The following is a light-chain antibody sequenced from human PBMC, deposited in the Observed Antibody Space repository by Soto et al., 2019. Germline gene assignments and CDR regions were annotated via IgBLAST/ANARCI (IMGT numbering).Light chain of an antibody. Sequence: QSALTHPPSASGSPGQSVTISCTGTSSDVGSYNYVSWYQQNPGKAPKLIIYEVSKRPPGVPDRFSGSKSGNTASLSVSGLQAEDDGYYYCSLYSGSNIYVFGTGTKLTVL. CDR1: SSDVGSYNY. CDR3: SLYSGSNIYV. CDR2: EVS. J-gene: IGLJ1*01. V-gene: IGLV2-8*01.